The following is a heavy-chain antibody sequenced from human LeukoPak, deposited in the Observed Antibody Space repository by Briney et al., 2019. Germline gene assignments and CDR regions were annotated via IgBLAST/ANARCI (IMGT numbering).Heavy chain of an antibody. CDR1: GFTFSSYG. Sequence: GGSLRLSCAASGFTFSSYGMHWVRQAPGKGLEWVAVIWYDGSNKYYADSVKGRFTISRDSSKNTLYLQMNSLRAEDTAVYYCARDKRVRWFGELLTWWFDPWGQGTLVTVSS. CDR2: IWYDGSNK. D-gene: IGHD3-10*01. J-gene: IGHJ5*02. CDR3: ARDKRVRWFGELLTWWFDP. V-gene: IGHV3-33*01.